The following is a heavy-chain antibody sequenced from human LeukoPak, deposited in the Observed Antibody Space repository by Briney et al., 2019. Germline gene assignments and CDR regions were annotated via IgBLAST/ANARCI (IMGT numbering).Heavy chain of an antibody. J-gene: IGHJ4*02. Sequence: PSETLSLTCTVSGGSISSGGYYWSWIRQHPGEGLEWIGYIYYSGSTYYNPSLKSRVTISVDTSKNQFSLKLSSVTAADTAVYYCATVTTGGPIDYWGQGTLVTVSS. CDR1: GGSISSGGYY. D-gene: IGHD4-17*01. V-gene: IGHV4-31*03. CDR3: ATVTTGGPIDY. CDR2: IYYSGST.